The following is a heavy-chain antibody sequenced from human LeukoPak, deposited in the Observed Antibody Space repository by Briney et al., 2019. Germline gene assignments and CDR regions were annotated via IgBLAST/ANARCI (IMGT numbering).Heavy chain of an antibody. CDR1: GFTFSSYW. CDR3: ARDPGRYYDILTGPDY. Sequence: PGGSLRLSCAASGFTFSSYWMHWVRQAPGKGLVWVSRINSDGSSTSYADSVKGRFTISRDNAKNTLYLQMNSLRAEDTAVYYCARDPGRYYDILTGPDYWGQGTLVTAPS. CDR2: INSDGSST. V-gene: IGHV3-74*01. D-gene: IGHD3-9*01. J-gene: IGHJ4*02.